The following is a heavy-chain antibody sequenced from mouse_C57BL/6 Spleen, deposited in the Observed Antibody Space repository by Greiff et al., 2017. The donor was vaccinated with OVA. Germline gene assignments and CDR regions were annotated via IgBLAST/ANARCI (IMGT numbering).Heavy chain of an antibody. V-gene: IGHV1-50*01. CDR2: IDPSDSYT. D-gene: IGHD1-1*01. J-gene: IGHJ2*01. CDR1: GYTFTSYW. Sequence: QVQLKESGAELVKPGASVKLSCKASGYTFTSYWMQWVKQRPGQGLEWIGEIDPSDSYTNYNQKFKGKATLTVDTSSSTAYMQLSSLTSEDSAVYYCASAGYGSSYGYWGQGTTLTVSS. CDR3: ASAGYGSSYGY.